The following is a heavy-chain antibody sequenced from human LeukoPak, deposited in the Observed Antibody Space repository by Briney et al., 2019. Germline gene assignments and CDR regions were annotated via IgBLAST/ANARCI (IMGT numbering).Heavy chain of an antibody. CDR1: GYTFTGYY. CDR3: ARGDWKTRGFDY. D-gene: IGHD1-1*01. V-gene: IGHV1-2*04. J-gene: IGHJ4*02. CDR2: INPNSGDT. Sequence: RASVKVSCKASGYTFTGYYMHWVRQAPGQGLEWMGWINPNSGDTNYAQKFQGWVTMTRDTSISTAYMELSRLRSDDTAVYYCARGDWKTRGFDYWGKGTLVTVSS.